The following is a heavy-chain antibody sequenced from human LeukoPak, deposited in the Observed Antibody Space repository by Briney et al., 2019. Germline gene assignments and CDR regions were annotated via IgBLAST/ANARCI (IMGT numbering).Heavy chain of an antibody. J-gene: IGHJ4*02. CDR2: IYYSGST. Sequence: SETLCLTCTVSGGSISSYYWSWIRQPPGKGLEWIGYIYYSGSTNYNPSLKSRVTISVDTSKNQFSPKLSSVTAADTAVYYCARDRGLGHDYWGQGTLVTVSS. CDR1: GGSISSYY. V-gene: IGHV4-59*01. CDR3: ARDRGLGHDY. D-gene: IGHD3-16*01.